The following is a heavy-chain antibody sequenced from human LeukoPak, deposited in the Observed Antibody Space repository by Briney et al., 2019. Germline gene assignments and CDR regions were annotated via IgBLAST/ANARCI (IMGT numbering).Heavy chain of an antibody. CDR2: IYHSGST. J-gene: IGHJ6*03. D-gene: IGHD3-10*01. CDR1: GYSISSGYY. CDR3: ARPYYGSYYMDV. V-gene: IGHV4-38-2*02. Sequence: PSETLSLTCTVSGYSISSGYYWGWIRQPPGKGLEGIGSIYHSGSTYYNPSLKSRVTISVDTSKNQFSLKLSSVTAADTAVYYCARPYYGSYYMDVWGKGTTVTVSS.